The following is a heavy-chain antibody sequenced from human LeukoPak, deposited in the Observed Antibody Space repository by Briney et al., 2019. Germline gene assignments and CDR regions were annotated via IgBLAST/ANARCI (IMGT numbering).Heavy chain of an antibody. Sequence: PSETLSLTCTVSGGSISSYYWSWIRQPPGKGLEWIGYIYYSGSTNYNPSLKSRVTISVDTSKNQFSLKLSSVTAADTAVYYCARHRGYSSGWYYFDYWGQGTLVTVSS. J-gene: IGHJ4*02. CDR3: ARHRGYSSGWYYFDY. CDR1: GGSISSYY. V-gene: IGHV4-59*08. D-gene: IGHD6-19*01. CDR2: IYYSGST.